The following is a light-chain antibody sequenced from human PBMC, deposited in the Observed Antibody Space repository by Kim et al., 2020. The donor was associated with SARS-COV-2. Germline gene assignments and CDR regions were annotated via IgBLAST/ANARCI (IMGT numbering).Light chain of an antibody. CDR2: DVT. V-gene: IGLV2-14*03. J-gene: IGLJ1*01. CDR3: SSYTTTGNLV. Sequence: QSALTQPASVSGSPGQSITISCTGTSSDIGGYDYVSWYQQHPGKAPKLMIYDVTDRPSGVSNRFSGSKSGNTASLTISGLQTEDEADYYCSSYTTTGNLVFGSATKVTVL. CDR1: SSDIGGYDY.